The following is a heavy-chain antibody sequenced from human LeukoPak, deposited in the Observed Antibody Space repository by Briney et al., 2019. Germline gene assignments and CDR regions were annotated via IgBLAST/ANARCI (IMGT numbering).Heavy chain of an antibody. J-gene: IGHJ5*02. CDR3: ARESYYYDSSGYSAPGHLVDP. Sequence: PGRSLRLSCAASGFTSDDYAMHWVRQAPGKGLEWVSGISWNSGSIGYADSVKGRLTISRDNAKNSLYLQMNSLRAEDTAVYYCARESYYYDSSGYSAPGHLVDPWGQGTLVTVSS. D-gene: IGHD3-22*01. CDR1: GFTSDDYA. CDR2: ISWNSGSI. V-gene: IGHV3-9*02.